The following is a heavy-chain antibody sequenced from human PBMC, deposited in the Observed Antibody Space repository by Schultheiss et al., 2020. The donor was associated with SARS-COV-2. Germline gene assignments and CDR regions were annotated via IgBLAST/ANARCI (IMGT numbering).Heavy chain of an antibody. V-gene: IGHV4-39*07. Sequence: SETLSLTCTVSGGSISSGGYYWSWIRQPPGKGLEWIGEINHSGSTNYNPSLKSRVTISVDTSKNQFSLKLSSVTAADTAVYYCARGAAVWCSGGSCYSGAFDIWGQGTMVTVSS. CDR1: GGSISSGGYY. J-gene: IGHJ3*02. CDR2: INHSGST. D-gene: IGHD2-15*01. CDR3: ARGAAVWCSGGSCYSGAFDI.